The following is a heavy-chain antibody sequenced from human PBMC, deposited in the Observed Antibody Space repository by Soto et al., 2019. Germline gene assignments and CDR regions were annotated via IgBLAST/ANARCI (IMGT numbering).Heavy chain of an antibody. D-gene: IGHD3-22*01. CDR2: SWFDGSIA. CDR1: GFKFTDYG. V-gene: IGHV3-33*01. CDR3: ARDGARIDSSGKFDY. Sequence: ESGGGVVQPGRSLRLSCVASGFKFTDYGLNWVRQTPGKGLEWVAISWFDGSIAYYAESVKGRFTISRDDSRNTVYLHMNSLRGEDTAMYYCARDGARIDSSGKFDYWGQGPQVTVSS. J-gene: IGHJ4*02.